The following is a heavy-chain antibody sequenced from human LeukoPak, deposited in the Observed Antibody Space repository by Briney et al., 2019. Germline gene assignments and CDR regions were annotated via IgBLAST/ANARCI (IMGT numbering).Heavy chain of an antibody. CDR3: ARAVAVAGSPYYYYYYMDV. V-gene: IGHV4-4*07. J-gene: IGHJ6*03. CDR2: IYTSGST. D-gene: IGHD6-19*01. Sequence: SETLSLTCTVSGGSISSYYWSWIRQPAGKGLEWIGRIYTSGSTNYNPSLKSRVTMSVDTSKNQFSLKLSSVTAADTAVYYCARAVAVAGSPYYYYYYMDVWGKGTTVTVSS. CDR1: GGSISSYY.